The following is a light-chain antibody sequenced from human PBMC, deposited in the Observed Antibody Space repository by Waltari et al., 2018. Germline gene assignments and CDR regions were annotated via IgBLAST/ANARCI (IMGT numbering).Light chain of an antibody. CDR1: SRDVGSSNL. CDR3: CSYAVSSTSV. V-gene: IGLV2-23*02. J-gene: IGLJ3*02. CDR2: EVN. Sequence: QSALTQPASVSGFPGQSITIPCTGRSRDVGSSNLGSWYQHHPGRAYKIIIYEVNKQPSGVSNPFSVSKSGNTASLTISGLQSEDEADYYCCSYAVSSTSVFGGGTKMTVL.